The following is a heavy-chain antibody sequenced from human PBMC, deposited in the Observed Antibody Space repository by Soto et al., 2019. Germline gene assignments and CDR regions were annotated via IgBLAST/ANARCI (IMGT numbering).Heavy chain of an antibody. Sequence: SETLSLTCTVSGGSISSYYWSWIRQPPGKGLEWIGYIYYSGSTNYNPSLKSRVTISVDTSKSQFSLKLSSVTAADTAVYYCAREGGIVGATTFDYWGLVTLVSVS. D-gene: IGHD1-26*01. CDR3: AREGGIVGATTFDY. J-gene: IGHJ4*02. CDR1: GGSISSYY. CDR2: IYYSGST. V-gene: IGHV4-59*12.